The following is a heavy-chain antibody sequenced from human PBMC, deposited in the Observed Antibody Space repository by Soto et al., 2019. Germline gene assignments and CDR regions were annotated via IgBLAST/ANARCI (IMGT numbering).Heavy chain of an antibody. Sequence: EVQLLESGGDLVQPGGSLRLSCAASGFTFTNYAMTWVRLAPGRRLEWVSTISSRGDSTYYADSVKGRLTISRDNSKNTLFLQMNSLRAEDTAIYYCARDPKTSGGQHWAFNYFDSWGQGTLVTVSS. D-gene: IGHD7-27*01. V-gene: IGHV3-23*01. CDR1: GFTFTNYA. CDR2: ISSRGDST. J-gene: IGHJ4*02. CDR3: ARDPKTSGGQHWAFNYFDS.